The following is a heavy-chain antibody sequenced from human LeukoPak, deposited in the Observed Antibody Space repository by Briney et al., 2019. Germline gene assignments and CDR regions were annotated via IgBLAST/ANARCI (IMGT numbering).Heavy chain of an antibody. D-gene: IGHD5-18*01. CDR2: ISSSGGST. CDR1: GFTFSTYA. Sequence: GGSLRLSCAASGFTFSTYAMSWVRQAPGKGLEWVSAISSSGGSTYYADSVKGRFTISRDNSKNTLYLQMNSLRAEDTAVYYCTKMGPDTYGYFDYWGQGTLVTVSS. J-gene: IGHJ4*02. CDR3: TKMGPDTYGYFDY. V-gene: IGHV3-23*01.